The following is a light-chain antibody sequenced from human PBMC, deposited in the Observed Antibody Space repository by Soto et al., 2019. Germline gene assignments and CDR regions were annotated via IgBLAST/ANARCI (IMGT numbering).Light chain of an antibody. CDR3: QQYDNLPPLT. V-gene: IGKV1-33*01. CDR1: QAISNY. Sequence: EIQMTQSPSSLSASVGDRVTITCQASQAISNYLNWYQQKPGKAPKLLIYDASNLETGVPSRFSGSGSGTDFTFTISSLQPEDIATYYCQQYDNLPPLTFGGGTKVEIK. J-gene: IGKJ4*01. CDR2: DAS.